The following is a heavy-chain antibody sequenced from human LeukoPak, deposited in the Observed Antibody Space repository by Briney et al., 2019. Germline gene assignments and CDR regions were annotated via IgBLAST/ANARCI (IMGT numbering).Heavy chain of an antibody. V-gene: IGHV3-30*02. CDR2: IRYDGSIK. CDR1: GFSFSSSA. D-gene: IGHD2/OR15-2a*01. Sequence: GGSLRLACTASGFSFSSSAMHWVRQAPGKGLEWVAFIRYDGSIKNYADSVKGRFSISRDNSKNTPYLQMNTLRPEDTAIYYCAKDGHTTGWLNWFDPWGQGTLVTVSS. J-gene: IGHJ5*02. CDR3: AKDGHTTGWLNWFDP.